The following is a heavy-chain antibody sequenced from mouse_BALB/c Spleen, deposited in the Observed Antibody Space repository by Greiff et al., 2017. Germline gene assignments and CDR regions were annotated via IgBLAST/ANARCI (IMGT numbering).Heavy chain of an antibody. Sequence: EVQLQESGPGLVKPSQSLSLTCTVTGYSITSDYAWNWIRQFPGNKLEWMGYISYSGSTSYNPSLKSRISITRDTSKNQFFLQLNSVTTEDTATYYCAIGNFFAYWGQGTLVTVSA. V-gene: IGHV3-2*02. J-gene: IGHJ3*01. CDR2: ISYSGST. CDR1: GYSITSDYA. CDR3: AIGNFFAY. D-gene: IGHD2-1*01.